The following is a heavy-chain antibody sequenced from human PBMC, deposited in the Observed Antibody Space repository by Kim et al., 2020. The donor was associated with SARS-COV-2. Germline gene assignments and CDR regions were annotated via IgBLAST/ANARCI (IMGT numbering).Heavy chain of an antibody. CDR2: IKPNSGNT. CDR3: ARSLHSDYDFGDGFTHNWF. CDR1: GYSFTTFG. V-gene: IGHV1-18*04. Sequence: ASVKVSCNASGYSFTTFGITWVRQAPGQGLEWMGWIKPNSGNTNYAEKFQGRFTITADTSTTTAYMELERLTSYDTAVYYCARSLHSDYDFGDGFTHNWF. D-gene: IGHD3-3*01. J-gene: IGHJ5*01.